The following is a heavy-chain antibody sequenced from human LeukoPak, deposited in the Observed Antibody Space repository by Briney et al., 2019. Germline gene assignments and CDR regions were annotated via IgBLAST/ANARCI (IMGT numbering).Heavy chain of an antibody. CDR3: ARDSADSSSSFFDY. J-gene: IGHJ4*02. D-gene: IGHD6-6*01. Sequence: XVXXXXGQGLEWMGWINPNSGGTNYAQKFQGRVTMTRDTSISTAYMELSRLRSDDTAVYYCARDSADSSSSFFDYWGQGTLVTVSS. CDR2: INPNSGGT. V-gene: IGHV1-2*02.